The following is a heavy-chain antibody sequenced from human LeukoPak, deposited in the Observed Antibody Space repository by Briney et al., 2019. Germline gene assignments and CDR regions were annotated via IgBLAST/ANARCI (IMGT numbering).Heavy chain of an antibody. D-gene: IGHD1-26*01. J-gene: IGHJ4*02. CDR2: IYYSGST. Sequence: SETLSLTCTVSGGSISSYYWSWIRQPPGKGLEWIGYIYYSGSTNYNPSLKSRGTISVDTSKNQFSLKLSSVTAADTAVYYCARGWGATGYLDYWGQGTLVTVSS. V-gene: IGHV4-59*01. CDR3: ARGWGATGYLDY. CDR1: GGSISSYY.